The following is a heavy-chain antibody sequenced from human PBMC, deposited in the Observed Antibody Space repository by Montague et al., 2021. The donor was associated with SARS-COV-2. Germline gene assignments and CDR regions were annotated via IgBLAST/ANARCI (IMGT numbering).Heavy chain of an antibody. CDR2: IKSKTDGGTT. V-gene: IGHV3-15*01. D-gene: IGHD5-12*01. CDR1: GFTFDNAW. J-gene: IGHJ6*01. CDR3: TTSTAGYSGYDFLAWRYGMNV. Sequence: SLRLSCAASGFTFDNAWMSWVRQAPGKGLEWVGRIKSKTDGGTTDYAAPVKGRFTISRDDSKITLYLQMNGLKTEDTAVYYCTTSTAGYSGYDFLAWRYGMNVWGQGTRSPSPQ.